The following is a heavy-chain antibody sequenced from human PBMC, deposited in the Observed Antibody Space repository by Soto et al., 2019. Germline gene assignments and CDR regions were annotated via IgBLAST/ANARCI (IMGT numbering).Heavy chain of an antibody. CDR3: ARETLELWFGP. CDR2: IWYDGSRK. V-gene: IGHV3-33*01. CDR1: GFTFMRHA. D-gene: IGHD3-3*01. J-gene: IGHJ5*02. Sequence: PGGSLRLSCAASGFTFMRHAMHWIRQAPGKRPEWLAIIWYDGSRKLYADSVKGRFNISRDNSNNALYLQMNSLRAEDTAVYYCARETLELWFGPWGQGTLVTVSS.